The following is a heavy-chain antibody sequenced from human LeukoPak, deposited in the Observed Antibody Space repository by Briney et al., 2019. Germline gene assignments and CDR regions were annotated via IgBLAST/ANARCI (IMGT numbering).Heavy chain of an antibody. CDR3: ARGHDSAYYYYGMDV. J-gene: IGHJ6*02. Sequence: QSGGSLRLSCAASGFTFSSYWMTWVRQAPGKGLEWVSVIYSGGSTYYADSVKGRFTISRDNSKNTLYLQMNSLRAEDTAVYYCARGHDSAYYYYGMDVWGQGTTVTVSS. V-gene: IGHV3-53*01. CDR2: IYSGGST. CDR1: GFTFSSYW. D-gene: IGHD2-21*02.